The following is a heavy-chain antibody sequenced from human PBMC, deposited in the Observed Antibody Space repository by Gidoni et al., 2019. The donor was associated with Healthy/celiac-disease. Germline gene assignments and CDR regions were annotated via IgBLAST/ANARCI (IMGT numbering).Heavy chain of an antibody. J-gene: IGHJ4*02. D-gene: IGHD4-17*01. Sequence: QVQLQQWGAGLLKLSETLSLTCAVYGGSFSGYYWSWIRQPPGKGLEWIGEINHSGSTNYNPSLKSRVTISVDTSKNQFSLKLSSVTAADTAVYYCARDRPSTVTTSPYYFDYWGQGTLVTVSS. CDR2: INHSGST. V-gene: IGHV4-34*01. CDR3: ARDRPSTVTTSPYYFDY. CDR1: GGSFSGYY.